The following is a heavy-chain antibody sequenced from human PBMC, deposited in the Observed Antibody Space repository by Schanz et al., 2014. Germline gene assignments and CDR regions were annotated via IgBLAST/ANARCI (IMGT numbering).Heavy chain of an antibody. D-gene: IGHD1-7*01. J-gene: IGHJ3*02. V-gene: IGHV3-11*06. Sequence: QVQVVQSGGGLVKPGGSLRLSCAASGFVFGDYYMTWIRQAPGKGLEWLSYISDSGTYTNYADSVKGRFTISRDNAKSSLYLQMNSLIVEDTAVYYCATNRVKGTISDAFDIWGQGTMVTVSS. CDR3: ATNRVKGTISDAFDI. CDR1: GFVFGDYY. CDR2: ISDSGTYT.